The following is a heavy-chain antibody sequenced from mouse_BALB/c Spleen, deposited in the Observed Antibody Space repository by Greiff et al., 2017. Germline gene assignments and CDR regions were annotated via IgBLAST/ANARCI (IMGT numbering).Heavy chain of an antibody. CDR2: ISYSGST. CDR1: GDSITSGY. CDR3: ARWGDDGYYVDY. V-gene: IGHV3-8*02. Sequence: EVQRVESGPSLVKPSQTLSLTCSVTGDSITSGYWNWIRKFPGNKLEYMGYISYSGSTYYNPSLKSRISITRDTSKNQYYLQLNSVTTEDTATYYCARWGDDGYYVDYWGQGTTLTVSS. D-gene: IGHD2-3*01. J-gene: IGHJ2*01.